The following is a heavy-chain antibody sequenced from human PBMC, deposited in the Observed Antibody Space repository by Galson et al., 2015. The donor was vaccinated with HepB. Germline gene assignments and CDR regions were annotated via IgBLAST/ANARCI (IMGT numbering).Heavy chain of an antibody. CDR3: AKKLGSTPLNYDYYYGMDV. D-gene: IGHD6-13*01. CDR1: GFTFSSYV. V-gene: IGHV3-23*01. CDR2: LSGSGDNT. J-gene: IGHJ6*02. Sequence: SLRLSCAASGFTFSSYVMSWVRQAPGKGLEWVSSLSGSGDNTHYADSVKGRFTISRDNSNNKLYLQMNSLRAEDAAVYYCAKKLGSTPLNYDYYYGMDVWGQGTTVTVSS.